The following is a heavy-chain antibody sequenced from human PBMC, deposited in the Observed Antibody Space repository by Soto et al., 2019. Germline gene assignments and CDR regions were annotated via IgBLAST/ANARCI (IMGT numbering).Heavy chain of an antibody. Sequence: QLLASGPGLVKPSETLSLTCTVSGGSISSSSYYWGWIRQPPGKGLEWIGSIYYSGSTYYNPSLKSRVTISVDTSKNQFSLKLSSVTAADTAVYYCATSGYYYYFDYWGQGTLVTVSS. CDR1: GGSISSSSYY. CDR3: ATSGYYYYFDY. V-gene: IGHV4-39*01. CDR2: IYYSGST. D-gene: IGHD3-22*01. J-gene: IGHJ4*02.